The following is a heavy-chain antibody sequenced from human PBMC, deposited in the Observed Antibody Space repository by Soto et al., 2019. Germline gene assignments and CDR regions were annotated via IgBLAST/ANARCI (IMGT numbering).Heavy chain of an antibody. D-gene: IGHD4-17*01. CDR2: IYAGNGNT. CDR3: ARGTFGDLYWYFDL. J-gene: IGHJ2*01. Sequence: ASVKVSCKASGYTFTSYAMHWVRQAPGQRLEWMGWIYAGNGNTKYSQKFQGRVTITRDTSASTAYMELSSLRSEDTAVYYCARGTFGDLYWYFDLWGRGTLVTVSS. V-gene: IGHV1-3*01. CDR1: GYTFTSYA.